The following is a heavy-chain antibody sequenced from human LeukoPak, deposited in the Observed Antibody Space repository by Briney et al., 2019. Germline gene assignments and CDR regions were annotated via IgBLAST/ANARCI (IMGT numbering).Heavy chain of an antibody. CDR2: ISGSGGST. J-gene: IGHJ4*02. V-gene: IGHV3-23*01. D-gene: IGHD2-21*02. CDR3: ARVVTAIWNYFDY. Sequence: GGSLRLSCAASGFTFSSYAMSWVRQAPGKGLEWVSAISGSGGSTYYADSVKGRFTISRDNSKNTLYLQMNSLRAEDTAVYYCARVVTAIWNYFDYWGQGTLVTVSS. CDR1: GFTFSSYA.